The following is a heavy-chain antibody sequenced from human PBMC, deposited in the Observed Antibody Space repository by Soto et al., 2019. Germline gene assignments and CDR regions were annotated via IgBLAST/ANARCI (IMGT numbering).Heavy chain of an antibody. CDR3: ANLDMITFGGVIGPNDEFDI. V-gene: IGHV4-59*08. D-gene: IGHD3-16*02. CDR2: IDNNGGI. J-gene: IGHJ3*02. Sequence: PSETLSLTCTVSSDSSSSYKWSWIRQTPGKGLEWIGYIDNNGGISYNPSLRSRITITISIDTSTKQVSLRLSSVTAADTAVYYCANLDMITFGGVIGPNDEFDIWGQGTMVTVSS. CDR1: SDSSSSYK.